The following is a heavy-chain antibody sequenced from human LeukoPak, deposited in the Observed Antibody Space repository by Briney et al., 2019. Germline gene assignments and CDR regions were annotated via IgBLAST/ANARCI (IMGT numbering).Heavy chain of an antibody. D-gene: IGHD5-12*01. CDR2: FDPEDGET. CDR3: ATKTGLSGYDFDY. CDR1: GYTLTELS. V-gene: IGHV1-24*01. J-gene: IGHJ4*02. Sequence: ASVKVSCKVSGYTLTELSMLWVRQAPGKGLEWMGGFDPEDGETIYAQKFQGRVTMTEDTSTDTAYMELSSLRSEDTAVYYCATKTGLSGYDFDYWGQGTLVTVSS.